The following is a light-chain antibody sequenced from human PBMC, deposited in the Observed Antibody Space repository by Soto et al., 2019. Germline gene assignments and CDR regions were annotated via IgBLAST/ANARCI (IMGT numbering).Light chain of an antibody. CDR2: EVS. V-gene: IGLV2-14*01. J-gene: IGLJ3*02. CDR1: SSDVGDYNY. Sequence: QSALTQPASVSGSIGQSITISCTGTSSDVGDYNYVSWYQQYPGKAPKVMIYEVSIRPSGVSTRFSGSKSGNTASLSISGLQAEDEAEYYCSSYRRSNPVVFGGGTKLTVL. CDR3: SSYRRSNPVV.